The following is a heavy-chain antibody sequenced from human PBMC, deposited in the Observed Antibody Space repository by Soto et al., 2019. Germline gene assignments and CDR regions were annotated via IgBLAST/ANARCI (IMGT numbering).Heavy chain of an antibody. D-gene: IGHD6-6*01. CDR3: ARSLSSSSGYFDP. CDR2: IYKTGKT. V-gene: IGHV4-30-4*01. CDR1: GDFIGSGDYY. J-gene: IGHJ5*02. Sequence: QVHLQESGPGLLKPSQTLSLTCDVSGDFIGSGDYYWTWIRLPPAKSLEYNGYIYKTGKTYYNPSLKCRPLISLDTSKSQFFLRLTSVTAADTAMYYCARSLSSSSGYFDPWGQGTLVTVSS.